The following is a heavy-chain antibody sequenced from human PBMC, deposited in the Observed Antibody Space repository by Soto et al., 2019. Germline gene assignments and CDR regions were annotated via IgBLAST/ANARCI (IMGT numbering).Heavy chain of an antibody. CDR3: ARVGYCSGGSCYHFDY. CDR1: GFTFSSYD. D-gene: IGHD2-15*01. J-gene: IGHJ4*02. CDR2: IGTAGDT. Sequence: PGGSLRLSCAASGFTFSSYDMHWVRQATGKGLEWVSAIGTAGDTYYPGSVKGRFTISRENAKNSLYLQMNSLRAEDTAVYYCARVGYCSGGSCYHFDYWGQGTLVTVSS. V-gene: IGHV3-13*01.